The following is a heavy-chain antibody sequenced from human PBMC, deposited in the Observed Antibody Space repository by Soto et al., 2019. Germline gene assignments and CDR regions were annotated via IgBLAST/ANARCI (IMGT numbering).Heavy chain of an antibody. D-gene: IGHD2-15*01. CDR2: IKSKTDGGTT. CDR1: GFTFSSAW. J-gene: IGHJ5*02. CDR3: TTDLWRIAVVVGSTGYFNP. Sequence: LRLSCAASGFTFSSAWMSWVRQAPGKGLEWVGRIKSKTDGGTTDYAAPVKGRFTISRDDSKNTLYLQMNGLKTEDAAVYYCTTDLWRIAVVVGSTGYFNPWGQGTPVTVSS. V-gene: IGHV3-15*01.